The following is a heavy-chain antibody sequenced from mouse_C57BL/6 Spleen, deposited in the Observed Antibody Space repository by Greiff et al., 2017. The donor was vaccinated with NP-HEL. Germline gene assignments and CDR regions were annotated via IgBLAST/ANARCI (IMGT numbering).Heavy chain of an antibody. V-gene: IGHV1-42*01. CDR1: GYSFTGYY. Sequence: EVQLQRSGPELVKPGASVKISCKASGYSFTGYYMNWVKQSPEKSLEWIGEINPSTGGTTYNQKFKAKATLTVDKSSSTAYMQLKSLTSEDSAVYYCARSDSSGPWFAYWGQGTLVTVSA. CDR3: ARSDSSGPWFAY. CDR2: INPSTGGT. D-gene: IGHD3-2*02. J-gene: IGHJ3*01.